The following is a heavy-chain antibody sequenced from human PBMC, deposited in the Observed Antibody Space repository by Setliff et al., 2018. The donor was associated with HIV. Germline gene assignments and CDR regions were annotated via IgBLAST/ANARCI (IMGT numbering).Heavy chain of an antibody. J-gene: IGHJ6*03. V-gene: IGHV3-23*01. CDR1: GFSFDDYA. CDR3: ATRQAPRSCYMDV. Sequence: GGSLRLSCTASGFSFDDYALTWVRQAPGKGLEWVSAISGSGGSTYYADSVKGGFTISRDNSKNTLYLQMDSLRAEDTAVYYCATRQAPRSCYMDVWGKGTTVTVSS. D-gene: IGHD6-6*01. CDR2: ISGSGGST.